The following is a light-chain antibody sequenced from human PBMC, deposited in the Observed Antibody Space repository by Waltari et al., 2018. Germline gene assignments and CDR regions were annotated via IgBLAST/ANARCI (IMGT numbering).Light chain of an antibody. Sequence: DMQMTQSPSSLSASVGDTVTTTCWASQSISSWLAWYQQKPGKAPKLLIYKASSLQSGVPSRFSGSGSGTDFTLTISSLQPEDFATYYCLQYSSSPYSFGQGTKVEIK. V-gene: IGKV1-12*01. J-gene: IGKJ2*03. CDR3: LQYSSSPYS. CDR2: KAS. CDR1: QSISSW.